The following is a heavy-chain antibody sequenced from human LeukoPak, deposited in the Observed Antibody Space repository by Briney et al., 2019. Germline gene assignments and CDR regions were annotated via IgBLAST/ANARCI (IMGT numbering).Heavy chain of an antibody. D-gene: IGHD3-10*01. CDR3: ARAGRVLWFGELLRGFLDY. J-gene: IGHJ4*02. CDR2: IGTAGEI. CDR1: GFTFRSYD. V-gene: IGHV3-13*01. Sequence: PGGSLRLSCAASGFTFRSYDMHWVRQATGKGLEWVSGIGTAGEIYYPGSVKGRFTISRDNAKNSLYLQMNSLRAEDTAVYYCARAGRVLWFGELLRGFLDYWGQGTLVTVSS.